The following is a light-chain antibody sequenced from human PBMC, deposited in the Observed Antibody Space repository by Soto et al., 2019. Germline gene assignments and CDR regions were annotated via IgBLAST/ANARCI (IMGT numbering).Light chain of an antibody. CDR2: GAS. V-gene: IGKV3-20*01. CDR3: QQYGSSPEGT. CDR1: QSVSSSY. Sequence: EIVLTQSPATLSLSPGERATLSCRAGQSVSSSYLAWYQQKPAQAPRLLIYGASSRATGIPDRFSGSGCGTDFTLTISRLEPEDFAVYYCQQYGSSPEGTFGQGTKVDI. J-gene: IGKJ1*01.